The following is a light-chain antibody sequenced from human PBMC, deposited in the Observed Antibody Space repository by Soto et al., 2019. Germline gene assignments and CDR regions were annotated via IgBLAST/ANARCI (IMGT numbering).Light chain of an antibody. CDR2: TNN. J-gene: IGLJ2*01. CDR1: SSNIGSYT. Sequence: QSVLTQPPSASGTPGQTVTISCSGSSSNIGSYTVNWYRQVPGTAPHLLIYTNNQRPSGVPDRFSGSKSGTSASLAISGVKCEDGADYYCAAWDDSLDGPVFGGGTKLTVL. CDR3: AAWDDSLDGPV. V-gene: IGLV1-44*01.